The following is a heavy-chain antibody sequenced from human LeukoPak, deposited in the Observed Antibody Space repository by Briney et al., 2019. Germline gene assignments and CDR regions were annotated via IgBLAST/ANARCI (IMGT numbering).Heavy chain of an antibody. CDR3: ARDFSIHYYDSSGYSPPGDY. D-gene: IGHD3-22*01. CDR2: ISAYNGNT. Sequence: ASVKVSCKASGYTFTSYGISWVRQAPGQGLEWMGWISAYNGNTNYAQNLQVRVTMTTDTSTSTAYMELRSLRSDDTAVYYCARDFSIHYYDSSGYSPPGDYWGQGTLVTVSS. CDR1: GYTFTSYG. V-gene: IGHV1-18*01. J-gene: IGHJ4*02.